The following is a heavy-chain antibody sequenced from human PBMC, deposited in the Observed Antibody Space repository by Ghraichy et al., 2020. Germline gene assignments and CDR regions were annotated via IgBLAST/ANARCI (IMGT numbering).Heavy chain of an antibody. J-gene: IGHJ2*01. CDR2: IYYSGST. CDR3: ARFSSTDWYFDL. CDR1: GGSISRYY. Sequence: SETLSLTCTVSGGSISRYYWSWIRQPPGKGLEWIGYIYYSGSTNYNPSLKSRVTISVDTSKNRFSLKLSSVTAADTAMYYCARFSSTDWYFDLWGRGTLVTVSS. V-gene: IGHV4-59*08. D-gene: IGHD2-2*01.